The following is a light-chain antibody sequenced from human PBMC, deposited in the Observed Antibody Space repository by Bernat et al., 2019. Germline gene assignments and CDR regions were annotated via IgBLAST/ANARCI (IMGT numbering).Light chain of an antibody. CDR2: EVS. Sequence: QSALTQPPSASGSPGQSVTISCTGTSSDVGGYNYVSWYQQHPDKAPKLIISEVSKRPSGVPDRFYGSKSGNTASLTVSGLQAEDEADYYCSSYAGSNNYVFGTGTKVTVL. CDR1: SSDVGGYNY. J-gene: IGLJ1*01. CDR3: SSYAGSNNYV. V-gene: IGLV2-8*01.